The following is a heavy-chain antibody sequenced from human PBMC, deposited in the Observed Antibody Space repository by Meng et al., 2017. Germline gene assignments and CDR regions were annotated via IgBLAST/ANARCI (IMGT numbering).Heavy chain of an antibody. Sequence: GESLKISCAASGFTFSSYSMNWVRQAPGKGLEWVSYISSSGSTIYYADSVKGRFTISRDNAKNSLYLQMNSLRAEDTAVYYCARDRSSYSSGNPFFDYWGQGTLVTVSS. CDR1: GFTFSSYS. V-gene: IGHV3-48*04. J-gene: IGHJ4*02. D-gene: IGHD6-19*01. CDR2: ISSSGSTI. CDR3: ARDRSSYSSGNPFFDY.